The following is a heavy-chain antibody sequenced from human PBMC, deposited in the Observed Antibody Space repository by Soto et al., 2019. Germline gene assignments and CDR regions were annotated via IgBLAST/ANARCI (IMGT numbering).Heavy chain of an antibody. CDR3: ARDMNGVLGMGH. Sequence: QVQLQESGPGLVKPSQTLSLTCTVSGGSISSGGYYWSWIRQHPGKGLEWIGYIYYSGSTYYNPSIKSRVTISVDTSKTPYSLKLSSVTAADTAVYYCARDMNGVLGMGHWGQGTLVTVSS. J-gene: IGHJ4*02. CDR2: IYYSGST. V-gene: IGHV4-31*03. D-gene: IGHD2-8*01. CDR1: GGSISSGGYY.